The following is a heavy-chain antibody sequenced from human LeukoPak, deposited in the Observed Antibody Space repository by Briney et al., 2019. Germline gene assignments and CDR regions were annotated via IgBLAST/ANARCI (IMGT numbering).Heavy chain of an antibody. Sequence: SGTLSLTCAVYGGSFSGYYWSWIRQPPGKGLEWIGEINHSGSTNYNPSLKSRVTISVDTFKNQFSLKLSSVTAADTAVYYCARERIQLWSVKKMVFDYWGQGTLVTVSS. V-gene: IGHV4-34*01. CDR2: INHSGST. CDR1: GGSFSGYY. J-gene: IGHJ4*02. D-gene: IGHD5-18*01. CDR3: ARERIQLWSVKKMVFDY.